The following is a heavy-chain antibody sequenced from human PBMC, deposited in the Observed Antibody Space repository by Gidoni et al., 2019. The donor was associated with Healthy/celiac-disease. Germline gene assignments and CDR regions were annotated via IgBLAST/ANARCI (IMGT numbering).Heavy chain of an antibody. CDR2: SSAYNGNT. J-gene: IGHJ4*02. V-gene: IGHV1-18*04. D-gene: IGHD2-15*01. Sequence: QVQLVQSGAEVQKPGASVKISCKASDYTFTSYGISWVRQAPGQGLEWMGWSSAYNGNTTYAQKLQGRVTMTTDKSTSTAYMELRSLRSDDTAVYYCERATPPYCSGGSCYYYWGQGTLVTVSS. CDR3: ERATPPYCSGGSCYYY. CDR1: DYTFTSYG.